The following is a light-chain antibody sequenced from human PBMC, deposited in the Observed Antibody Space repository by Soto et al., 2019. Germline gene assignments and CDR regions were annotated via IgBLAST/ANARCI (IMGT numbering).Light chain of an antibody. CDR2: EVT. CDR3: RSYTTITWG. CDR1: SSDIGGNNY. V-gene: IGLV2-14*01. Sequence: QSALTQPASVSGSLGQSITISCTGTSSDIGGNNYVSWYQHHPGKAPKLMLYEVTTRPSGVSNRFSGSKSGNTASLTISGLQAEDEDDYYCRSYTTITWGFGGGTKLTVL. J-gene: IGLJ3*02.